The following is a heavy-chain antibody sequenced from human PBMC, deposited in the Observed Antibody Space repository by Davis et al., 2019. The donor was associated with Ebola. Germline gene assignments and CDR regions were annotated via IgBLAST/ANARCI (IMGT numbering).Heavy chain of an antibody. J-gene: IGHJ4*02. V-gene: IGHV3-23*01. CDR3: ANGGTMNPPAY. CDR1: GFTFGDYA. CDR2: ISSGSSNT. Sequence: PGGSLRLSCTASGFTFGDYAMSWFRQAPGKGLEWVSTISSGSSNTYYADSVKGRFTISRDNSKNTLYLQMNSLRAEDTAVYYCANGGTMNPPAYWGQGTLVTVSS. D-gene: IGHD3-16*01.